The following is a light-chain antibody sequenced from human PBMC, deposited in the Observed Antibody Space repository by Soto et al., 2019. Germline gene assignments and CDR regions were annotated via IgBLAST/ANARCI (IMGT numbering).Light chain of an antibody. Sequence: DTVLKQCTVTLSLPPLEIDNLPCRASQSVSTSLAWYQQKPGQAPRLLIYDASDRPPGVPARFSGSGSGTDFTLTISSLQAEDVAVYYCQKYYSTPWTCGQGNTGDIK. J-gene: IGKJ1*01. CDR3: QKYYSTPWT. CDR1: QSVSTS. V-gene: IGKV3-11*01. CDR2: DAS.